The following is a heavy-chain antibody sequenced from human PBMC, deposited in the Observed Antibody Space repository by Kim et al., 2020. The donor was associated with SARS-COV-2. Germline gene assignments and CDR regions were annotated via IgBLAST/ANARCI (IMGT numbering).Heavy chain of an antibody. J-gene: IGHJ4*02. CDR2: IDSGGSST. V-gene: IGHV3-23*03. CDR3: AKDVVYGSYYFDY. D-gene: IGHD3-10*01. Sequence: GGSLRLSCAASGFTFSSYAMSWVRQAPGKGLEWVSVIDSGGSSTYYADSVKGRFTICRDNSKNTLYLQMNSLRAENTAVYYCAKDVVYGSYYFDYWGQGTLVTVSS. CDR1: GFTFSSYA.